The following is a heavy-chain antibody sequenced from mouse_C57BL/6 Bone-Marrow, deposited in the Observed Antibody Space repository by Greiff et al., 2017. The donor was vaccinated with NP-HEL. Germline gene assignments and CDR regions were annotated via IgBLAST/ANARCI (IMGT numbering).Heavy chain of an antibody. V-gene: IGHV1-50*01. CDR2: IDPSDSYT. D-gene: IGHD1-1*01. Sequence: VQLQQPGAELVKPGASVKLSCKASGYTFTTYWMQWVKQRPGQGLEWIGEIDPSDSYTNYNQKFKGKATLTVDTSSSPAYMQPSSPTSEDSAVYYCARKAYYGRSYEFAYWGQGTLVTVSA. J-gene: IGHJ3*01. CDR1: GYTFTTYW. CDR3: ARKAYYGRSYEFAY.